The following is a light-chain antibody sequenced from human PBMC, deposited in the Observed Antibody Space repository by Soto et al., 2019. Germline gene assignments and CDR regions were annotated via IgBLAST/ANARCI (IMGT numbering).Light chain of an antibody. Sequence: ALTQPASVSGSPGQSITISCTGTSSDVGGYNYVSWYQQHPGKAPKLVIYDVSNRPSGVSNRFSGSKSGNTASLTISGIQAEDEADYYCSSYTSTSTDVFGTGTKVTVL. CDR1: SSDVGGYNY. V-gene: IGLV2-14*01. CDR2: DVS. CDR3: SSYTSTSTDV. J-gene: IGLJ1*01.